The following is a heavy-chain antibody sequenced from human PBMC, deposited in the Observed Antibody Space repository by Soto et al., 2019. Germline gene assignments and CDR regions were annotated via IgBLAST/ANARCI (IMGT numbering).Heavy chain of an antibody. CDR1: GFTFNNYA. J-gene: IGHJ3*01. V-gene: IGHV3-23*01. CDR3: AKVRLTDYLRYAPHL. CDR2: ISPNGDST. D-gene: IGHD2-8*01. Sequence: EVQLLESGGGLVQPGGSLRLACAASGFTFNNYAMYWVRQAPGRGLEWVSIISPNGDSTYYADSVKGRFTISRDNSKNTVFPQMNSLRAKDTAIYFCAKVRLTDYLRYAPHLWGQGTLGTVSS.